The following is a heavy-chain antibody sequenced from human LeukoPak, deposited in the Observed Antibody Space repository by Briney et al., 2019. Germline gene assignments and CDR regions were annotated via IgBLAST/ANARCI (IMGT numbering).Heavy chain of an antibody. CDR3: ARVFTMIVVYDAFDI. J-gene: IGHJ3*02. CDR2: IKQDGSEK. Sequence: GGSLRLSCAASGFTFSSYWMSWVRQAPGKGLEWVANIKQDGSEKYYVDSVKGRFTISRDNAKNSLYLQMNSLRAEDTAVYYCARVFTMIVVYDAFDIWGQGTMVTVSS. CDR1: GFTFSSYW. D-gene: IGHD3-22*01. V-gene: IGHV3-7*01.